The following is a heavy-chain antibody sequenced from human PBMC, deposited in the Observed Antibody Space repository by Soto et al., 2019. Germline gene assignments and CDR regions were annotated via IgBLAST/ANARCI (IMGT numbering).Heavy chain of an antibody. D-gene: IGHD6-19*01. CDR3: AKHLRAVAGYLHGMDV. CDR2: ISHDGSNK. V-gene: IGHV3-30*18. J-gene: IGHJ6*02. Sequence: QVQLVESGGGVVQPGRSLRLSCAASGFTFSSYGMHWVRQAPGKGLEWVAVISHDGSNKYFADSVKGRFTISRDNSQNTLYLQMTSLRAEDTAVYYCAKHLRAVAGYLHGMDVWGQGTTVTVSS. CDR1: GFTFSSYG.